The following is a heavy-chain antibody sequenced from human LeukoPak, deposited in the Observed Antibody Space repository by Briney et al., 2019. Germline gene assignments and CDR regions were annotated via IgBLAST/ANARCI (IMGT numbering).Heavy chain of an antibody. J-gene: IGHJ6*03. CDR3: ARDRYSSSGSYYYYYMDV. D-gene: IGHD6-19*01. CDR2: INPNSGGT. V-gene: IGHV1-2*02. CDR1: GYTFTSYA. Sequence: ASVKVSSKASGYTFTSYAMHWVRQAPGQRLEWMGWINPNSGGTNYAQKFQGRVTMTRDTSISTAYMELSRLRSDDTAVYYCARDRYSSSGSYYYYYMDVWGKGTTVTVSS.